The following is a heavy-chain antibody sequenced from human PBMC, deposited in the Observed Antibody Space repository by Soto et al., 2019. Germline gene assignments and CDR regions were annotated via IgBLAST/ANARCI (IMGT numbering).Heavy chain of an antibody. D-gene: IGHD2-2*01. CDR3: ARDCISTSCYVDAFDI. CDR1: GGSISSYC. V-gene: IGHV4-59*01. Sequence: SQTLSLTCTVSGGSISSYCWSWIRQPPGKGLEWIGYIYYSGSTNYNPSLKSRVTISVDTSKNQFSLKLSSVTAADTAVYYCARDCISTSCYVDAFDIWGQGTMVT. CDR2: IYYSGST. J-gene: IGHJ3*02.